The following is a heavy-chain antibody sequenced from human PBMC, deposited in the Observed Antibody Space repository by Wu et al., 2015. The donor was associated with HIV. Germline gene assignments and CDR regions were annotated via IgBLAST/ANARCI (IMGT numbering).Heavy chain of an antibody. Sequence: QVQLVQSGAEVKKPGSSVKVSCKASGVTFNTYGITWVRQAPGQGLEWVGGIIPIFGTANYAQKFQGRVTITADESTTTAYMELNGLRFEDTAVYYCAREAAARPIYTFDYWGQGTLVTVSS. V-gene: IGHV1-69*12. J-gene: IGHJ4*02. CDR1: GVTFNTYG. CDR2: IIPIFGTA. CDR3: AREAAARPIYTFDY. D-gene: IGHD6-6*01.